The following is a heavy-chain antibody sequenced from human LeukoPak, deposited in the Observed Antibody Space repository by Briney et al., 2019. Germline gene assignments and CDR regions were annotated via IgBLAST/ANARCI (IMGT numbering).Heavy chain of an antibody. J-gene: IGHJ4*02. CDR3: ARGQQSWYRGADY. V-gene: IGHV3-74*01. CDR1: GITFSSYW. D-gene: IGHD6-13*01. CDR2: INSDGSST. Sequence: PGGSLRLSCAASGITFSSYWMHWVRQAPGKGLVWVSRINSDGSSTSYADSVKGRFTISRDNAKNTLYLQMNSLRAEDTAVYYCARGQQSWYRGADYWGQGTLVTVSS.